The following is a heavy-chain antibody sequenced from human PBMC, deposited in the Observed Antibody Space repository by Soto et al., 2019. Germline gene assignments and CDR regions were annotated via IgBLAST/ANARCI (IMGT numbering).Heavy chain of an antibody. V-gene: IGHV4-59*01. CDR1: GGSISSYY. CDR3: AREEWNGQIDY. D-gene: IGHD1-1*01. Sequence: QVQLQESGPGLVKPSETLSLTCTVSGGSISSYYWSWIRQPPGKGLEWIGYIYYSGSTNYNPSLKSRVTLSVDPSKNQFSLKLSSVTAADTAVYYCAREEWNGQIDYWGQGTLVTVSS. CDR2: IYYSGST. J-gene: IGHJ4*02.